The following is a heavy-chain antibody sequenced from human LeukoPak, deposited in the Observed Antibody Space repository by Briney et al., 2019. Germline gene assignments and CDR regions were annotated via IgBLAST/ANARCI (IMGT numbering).Heavy chain of an antibody. Sequence: AGTLCPSCAASGFTFSSYEINWVRQAPGNGLECASYISSSGSTIYYADSVKGRFTISRDNSKNTLYLQMNSLRAEDTAVYYCAKEYSSSWYYFDYWGQGTLVTVSS. J-gene: IGHJ4*02. CDR3: AKEYSSSWYYFDY. CDR2: ISSSGSTI. CDR1: GFTFSSYE. D-gene: IGHD6-13*01. V-gene: IGHV3-48*03.